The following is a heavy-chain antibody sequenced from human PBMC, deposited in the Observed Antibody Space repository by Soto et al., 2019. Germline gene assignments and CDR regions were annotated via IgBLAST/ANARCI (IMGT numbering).Heavy chain of an antibody. V-gene: IGHV3-30*18. CDR3: AKGGIVATRPPDY. CDR2: ISYDGSNK. D-gene: IGHD5-12*01. CDR1: GFTFSSYG. J-gene: IGHJ4*02. Sequence: VQLVESGGGVVQPGRSLRLSCAACGFTFSSYGMHWVRQAPGKGLEWVAVISYDGSNKYYADSVKGRFTISRDNSKNTLYLQMNSLRAEDTAVYYCAKGGIVATRPPDYWGQGTLVTVSS.